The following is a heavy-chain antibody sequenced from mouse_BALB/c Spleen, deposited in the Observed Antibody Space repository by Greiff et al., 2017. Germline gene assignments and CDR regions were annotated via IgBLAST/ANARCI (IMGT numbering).Heavy chain of an antibody. J-gene: IGHJ4*01. CDR2: ISNGGGST. Sequence: EVQGVESGGGLVQPGGSLKLSCAASGFTFSSYTMSWVRQTPEKRLEWVAYISNGGGSTYYPDTVKGRFTISRDNAKNTLYLQMSSLKSEDTAMYYCARRDVMDYWGQGTSVTVSS. V-gene: IGHV5-12-2*01. CDR3: ARRDVMDY. CDR1: GFTFSSYT.